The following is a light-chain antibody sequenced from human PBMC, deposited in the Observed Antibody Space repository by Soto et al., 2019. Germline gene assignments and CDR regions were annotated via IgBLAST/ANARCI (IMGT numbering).Light chain of an antibody. Sequence: LQIPQSPPTLSASVRDRDNLTFRASQSIRHYLAWYQQMPGKAPKLLIYGASTLQSGVPSRFSGSGSGTEFTLTISSLQPDDFGTYFCQHHNSYSQTFGQGTKV. CDR3: QHHNSYSQT. CDR2: GAS. CDR1: QSIRHY. V-gene: IGKV1-5*01. J-gene: IGKJ1*01.